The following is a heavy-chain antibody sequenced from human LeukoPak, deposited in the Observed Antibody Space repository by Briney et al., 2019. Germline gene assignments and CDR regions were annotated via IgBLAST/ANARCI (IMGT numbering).Heavy chain of an antibody. CDR2: IYYSGST. V-gene: IGHV4-59*01. D-gene: IGHD4-11*01. CDR1: GFTFSDYD. J-gene: IGHJ4*02. Sequence: GSLRLSCAASGFTFSDYDMNWVRQAPGKGLEWIGYIYYSGSTNYNPSLKSRVTISVDTSKNQFSLKLSSVTAADTAVYYCAREQTTLNIDYWGQGTLVTVSS. CDR3: AREQTTLNIDY.